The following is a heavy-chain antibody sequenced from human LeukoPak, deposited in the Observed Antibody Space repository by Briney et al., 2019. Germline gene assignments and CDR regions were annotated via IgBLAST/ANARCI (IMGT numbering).Heavy chain of an antibody. Sequence: SETLSPTCTVSGGSISSGGYYWSWIRQHPGKGLEWIGYIYYSGSTYYNPSLKSRVTISVDTSKNQFSLKLSSVTAADTAVYYCARDLGYYDSSGLAGWFDPWGQGTLVTVSS. CDR2: IYYSGST. CDR1: GGSISSGGYY. D-gene: IGHD3-22*01. J-gene: IGHJ5*02. V-gene: IGHV4-31*03. CDR3: ARDLGYYDSSGLAGWFDP.